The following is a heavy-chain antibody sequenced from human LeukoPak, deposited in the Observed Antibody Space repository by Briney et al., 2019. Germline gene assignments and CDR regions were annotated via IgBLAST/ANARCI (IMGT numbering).Heavy chain of an antibody. CDR1: GFTFSSYA. J-gene: IGHJ4*02. CDR3: ARGRATYCFDY. V-gene: IGHV3-23*01. Sequence: PGGSLRLSCAASGFTFSSYAMSWVRQVPGKGLEWVSSISASGGVTHYVDSVKGRFTISRDNSKNTLYLQRSSLRAEDTAVYYCARGRATYCFDYWGQGTLVTVSS. D-gene: IGHD2-21*01. CDR2: ISASGGVT.